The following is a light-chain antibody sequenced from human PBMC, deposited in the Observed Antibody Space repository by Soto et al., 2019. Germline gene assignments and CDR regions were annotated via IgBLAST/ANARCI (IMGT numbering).Light chain of an antibody. CDR3: QQYNNWPSWT. J-gene: IGKJ1*01. CDR1: QSVSSN. Sequence: EIVMTQSPATLSVSPGARATLSCRASQSVSSNLAWYQQKPGQAPRLLIYGASTRATGIPARFSGSGSGTKVTLTISSLQSEDFAVYYCQQYNNWPSWTFGQGTKVEIK. V-gene: IGKV3-15*01. CDR2: GAS.